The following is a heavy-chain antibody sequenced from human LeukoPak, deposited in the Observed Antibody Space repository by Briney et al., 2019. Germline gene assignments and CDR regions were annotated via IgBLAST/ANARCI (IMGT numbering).Heavy chain of an antibody. CDR1: GFTLSSYS. D-gene: IGHD6-13*01. V-gene: IGHV3-48*04. J-gene: IGHJ5*02. CDR2: ISSSSSTI. Sequence: GGSLRLSCAASGFTLSSYSMNWVRQAPGKGLEWVSYISSSSSTIYYADSVKGRFTISRDNAKNSLYLQMNSLRAEDTAVYYCGGAAGRFDPWGQGTLVTVSS. CDR3: GGAAGRFDP.